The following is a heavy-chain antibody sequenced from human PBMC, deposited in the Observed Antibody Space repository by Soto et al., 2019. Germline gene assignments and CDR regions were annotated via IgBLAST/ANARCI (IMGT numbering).Heavy chain of an antibody. CDR3: AGGSRESCGGDCDPYYHGMDV. J-gene: IGHJ6*02. CDR1: GYTFTSYG. D-gene: IGHD2-21*02. CDR2: ISAYNGNT. V-gene: IGHV1-18*01. Sequence: ASVKVSCKASGYTFTSYGISWVRQAPGQGLERMGWISAYNGNTNYAQKLQGSVTMTTDTSTSTAYMELRSLRSDDTAVYHCAGGSRESCGGDCDPYYHGMDVWGQGTTVTVSS.